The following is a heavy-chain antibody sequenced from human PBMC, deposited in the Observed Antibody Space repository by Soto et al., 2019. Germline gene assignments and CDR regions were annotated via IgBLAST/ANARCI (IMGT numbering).Heavy chain of an antibody. V-gene: IGHV4-39*01. D-gene: IGHD6-13*01. CDR1: GGSISSSSYY. CDR2: IYYSGST. Sequence: QLQLQESGPGLVKPSETLSLTCTVSGGSISSSSYYWGWIRQPPGKGLEWIGSIYYSGSTYYNPSLQIRVTISVDTSKNQFSLKLSSVNAADTAVYYCARHVVAAAGTSGADYWGQGTLVTVSS. CDR3: ARHVVAAAGTSGADY. J-gene: IGHJ4*02.